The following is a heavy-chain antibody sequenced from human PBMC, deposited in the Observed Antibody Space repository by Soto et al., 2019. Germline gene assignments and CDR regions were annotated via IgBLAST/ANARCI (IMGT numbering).Heavy chain of an antibody. Sequence: EVQLVESGGGLIQPGGSLRLSCAASGFTVSSKYMTWVRQAPGKGLEWVSVIYGGGTTYYADSVKGRFTISRDKSKNTWSLQVNSLRAADTAVYYCVQTTGWPGFDFWGQGTLVTVSS. CDR1: GFTVSSKY. CDR3: VQTTGWPGFDF. J-gene: IGHJ4*02. D-gene: IGHD6-19*01. V-gene: IGHV3-53*01. CDR2: IYGGGTT.